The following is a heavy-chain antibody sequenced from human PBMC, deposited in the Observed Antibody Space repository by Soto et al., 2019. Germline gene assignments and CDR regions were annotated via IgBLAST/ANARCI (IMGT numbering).Heavy chain of an antibody. V-gene: IGHV1-69*02. Sequence: QAQLVQSGAEVKKPGSSVRLPCSTSGGSFSSYTLNWVRQAPGQGLEWLGRIIPVLTITDYAQKFRGRLTITAGKSSNTAYMELTSLRSDDTAVYYCARRRYCGADCYKNYYFGMDVWGQGTTVTVSS. CDR2: IIPVLTIT. J-gene: IGHJ6*02. CDR3: ARRRYCGADCYKNYYFGMDV. CDR1: GGSFSSYT. D-gene: IGHD2-21*02.